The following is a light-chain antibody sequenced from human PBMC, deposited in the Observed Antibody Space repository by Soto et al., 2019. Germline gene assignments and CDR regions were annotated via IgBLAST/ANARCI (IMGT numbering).Light chain of an antibody. J-gene: IGLJ2*01. Sequence: QSVLTQPASESGTPGQTITISCSGTSSDVGSNNYVSWYQQHPGKAPKLMIYEISNRPSGVSNRFSGSKSGNTASLTISGLQAEDEADYYCISYNRSSTLYVVFGGGTKVTVL. CDR1: SSDVGSNNY. CDR2: EIS. CDR3: ISYNRSSTLYVV. V-gene: IGLV2-14*01.